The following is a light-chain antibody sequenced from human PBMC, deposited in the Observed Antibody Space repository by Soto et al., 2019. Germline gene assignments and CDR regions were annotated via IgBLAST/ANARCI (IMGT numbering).Light chain of an antibody. V-gene: IGLV2-14*01. CDR3: TSYTSSSLYV. J-gene: IGLJ1*01. CDR2: EVS. CDR1: SSDVGGYNY. Sequence: QSALTQPASVSGSPGQSITISCAGTSSDVGGYNYVSWYQQHPGKAPKLMIYEVSNRPSGVSNRFSGFKSGNTASLTISGLQAEDEADYYCTSYTSSSLYVFGSGTKVTVL.